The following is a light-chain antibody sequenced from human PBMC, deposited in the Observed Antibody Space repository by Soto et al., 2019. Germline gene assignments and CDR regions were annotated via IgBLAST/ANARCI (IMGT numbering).Light chain of an antibody. Sequence: EIVMTQFPATLSKSPGESATFSCRASQSIGTKLAWYQQRPGQAPRLLMYGASTGATGIPARFSGSGSATEFTLTIGSLQSDDFAVYYCQQYSSWVWTFGQGTKVDIK. CDR1: QSIGTK. CDR2: GAS. V-gene: IGKV3-15*01. J-gene: IGKJ1*01. CDR3: QQYSSWVWT.